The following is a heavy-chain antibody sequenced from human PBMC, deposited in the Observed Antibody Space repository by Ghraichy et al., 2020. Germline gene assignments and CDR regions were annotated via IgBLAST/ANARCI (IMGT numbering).Heavy chain of an antibody. CDR2: IIPIFGTA. D-gene: IGHD1-26*01. Sequence: SVKVSCKASGGTFSSYAISWVRQAPGQGLEWMGGIIPIFGTANYAQKFQGRVTITTDESTSTAYMELSSLRSEDTAVYYCARGYLRRRVGATPFDYWGQGTLVTVSS. CDR1: GGTFSSYA. V-gene: IGHV1-69*05. CDR3: ARGYLRRRVGATPFDY. J-gene: IGHJ4*02.